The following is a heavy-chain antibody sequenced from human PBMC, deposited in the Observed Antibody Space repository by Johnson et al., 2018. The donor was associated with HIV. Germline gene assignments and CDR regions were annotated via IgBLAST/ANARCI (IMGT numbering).Heavy chain of an antibody. CDR2: ISASGGST. CDR1: GLTFSSYA. J-gene: IGHJ3*02. Sequence: VQLVESGGGLAQPGGSLRLSCVGSGLTFSSYAMSWVRQAPGKGLEWVSAISASGGSTYYADSVKGRFPLSRDNSKNTVFLQMNSLRAEDTAVYYCARDGDSSGPLHDAFDIWGQGTMVTVSS. CDR3: ARDGDSSGPLHDAFDI. D-gene: IGHD3-22*01. V-gene: IGHV3-23*04.